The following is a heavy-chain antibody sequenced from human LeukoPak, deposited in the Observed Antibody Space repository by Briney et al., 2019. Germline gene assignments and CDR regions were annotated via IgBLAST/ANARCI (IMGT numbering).Heavy chain of an antibody. CDR2: INWSGGST. CDR3: ARAFQLWSDNGAFDI. V-gene: IGHV3-20*04. D-gene: IGHD5-18*01. CDR1: GFTFDDYG. Sequence: GGSLRLSCAASGFTFDDYGMSWVRQAPGKGLEWVSGINWSGGSTGYADSVKGRSIFSSDNDKKSLYLQMNIMRAEATAYYYCARAFQLWSDNGAFDIWGQGTMVTVSS. J-gene: IGHJ3*02.